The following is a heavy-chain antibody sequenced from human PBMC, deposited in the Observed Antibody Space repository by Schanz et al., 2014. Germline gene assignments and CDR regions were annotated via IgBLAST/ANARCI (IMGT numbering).Heavy chain of an antibody. V-gene: IGHV3-33*06. CDR2: IWNNGVTK. D-gene: IGHD2-2*01. CDR1: GFSLNTYG. CDR3: AKDLLYGAPMPLNHLDY. J-gene: IGHJ4*02. Sequence: QVQLMESGGGVVQPGTSLILSCSVSGFSLNTYGIHWFRQPAGKGLEWVAVIWNNGVTKYYADSVKGRFTISRDNSENTLYLQMNSLRAEDTAVYYCAKDLLYGAPMPLNHLDYWGQGTLVTVSS.